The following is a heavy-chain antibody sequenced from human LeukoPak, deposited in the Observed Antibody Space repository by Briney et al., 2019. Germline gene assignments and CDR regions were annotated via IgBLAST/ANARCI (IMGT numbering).Heavy chain of an antibody. V-gene: IGHV3-48*03. Sequence: GGSLRLSCAASGFTISSYEMNWVRQAPGKGLEWVSYISSSGSTIYYADSVKGRFTISRDNAKNSLYLQMNSLRAEDTAVYYCARDQVVPAARGVYYYYGMDVWGKGTTVTVSS. CDR1: GFTISSYE. CDR2: ISSSGSTI. J-gene: IGHJ6*04. CDR3: ARDQVVPAARGVYYYYGMDV. D-gene: IGHD2-2*01.